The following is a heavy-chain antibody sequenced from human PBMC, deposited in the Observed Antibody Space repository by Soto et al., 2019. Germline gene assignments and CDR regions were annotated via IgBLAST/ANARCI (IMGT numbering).Heavy chain of an antibody. J-gene: IGHJ4*02. CDR3: ARDFKGTGEFDY. CDR2: VSFSGSNT. CDR1: KFTFAVYA. Sequence: PGGSLRLSCAASKFTFAVYAMSWVRQAPGKGLEWVSSVSFSGSNTYYADSVKGRFTISRDNSRNMLYLQMNNLRAEDTAAYYCARDFKGTGEFDYSGQGTLVTVSS. V-gene: IGHV3-23*01. D-gene: IGHD2-8*02.